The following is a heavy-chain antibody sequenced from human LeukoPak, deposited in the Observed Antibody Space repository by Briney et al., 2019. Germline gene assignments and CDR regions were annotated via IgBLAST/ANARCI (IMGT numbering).Heavy chain of an antibody. Sequence: GGSLRLSCAASGFTFDDYAMHWVRQAPGKGLEWVSGISWNSGSIGYADSVKGRFTISRDNAKNSLYLQMNSLRAEDTALYYCAKGYDFWSGYSHWFDYWGQGTLVTVSS. D-gene: IGHD3-3*01. CDR1: GFTFDDYA. CDR2: ISWNSGSI. V-gene: IGHV3-9*01. CDR3: AKGYDFWSGYSHWFDY. J-gene: IGHJ4*02.